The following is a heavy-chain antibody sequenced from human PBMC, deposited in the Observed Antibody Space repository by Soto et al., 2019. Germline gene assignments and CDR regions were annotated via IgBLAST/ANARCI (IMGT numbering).Heavy chain of an antibody. D-gene: IGHD2-21*01. J-gene: IGHJ4*02. CDR1: GGSISSGDYY. CDR3: ARGLRFYGGDYYFDY. Sequence: QVQLQESGPGLVKPSQTLSLTCTVSGGSISSGDYYWSWIRQPPGKGLEWIGYIYYSGSTYYNPSLKSRVTISVDTSKKQFSLKLSSVTAADTAVYYCARGLRFYGGDYYFDYWGQGTLVTVSS. CDR2: IYYSGST. V-gene: IGHV4-30-4*01.